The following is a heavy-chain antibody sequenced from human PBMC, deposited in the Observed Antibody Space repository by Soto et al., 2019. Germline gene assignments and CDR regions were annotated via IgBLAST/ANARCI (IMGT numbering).Heavy chain of an antibody. Sequence: QVQLVQSGAEVKKPGSSVKVSCKASGGTFSSYAISWVRQAPGQGLEWMGGIIPIFGTANYAQKFQGRVTITADESTGPAYMELSSLRSEDTAVYYWARDGRTTVTTLYGMDVWGQGTTVTVSS. CDR3: ARDGRTTVTTLYGMDV. CDR1: GGTFSSYA. D-gene: IGHD4-17*01. J-gene: IGHJ6*02. V-gene: IGHV1-69*12. CDR2: IIPIFGTA.